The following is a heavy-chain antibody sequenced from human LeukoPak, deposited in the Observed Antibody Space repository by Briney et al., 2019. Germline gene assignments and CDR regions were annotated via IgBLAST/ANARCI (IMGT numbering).Heavy chain of an antibody. J-gene: IGHJ3*02. CDR2: INHSRST. Sequence: SETLSLTCAVYGGSFSDYYWSWIRQPPGKGLEWIGEINHSRSTNYNPSLQSRVTISVDTSKNQFSLKLSSVTAADTAVYYCARVRKAAPTWFGDRAFDIWGQGAMVTVSS. V-gene: IGHV4-34*01. CDR3: ARVRKAAPTWFGDRAFDI. CDR1: GGSFSDYY. D-gene: IGHD3-10*01.